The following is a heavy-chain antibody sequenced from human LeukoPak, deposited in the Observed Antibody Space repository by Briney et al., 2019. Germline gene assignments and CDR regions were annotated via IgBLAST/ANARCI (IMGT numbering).Heavy chain of an antibody. CDR2: ISAYNGNT. CDR3: ARDSYDILTGYYLFDY. CDR1: GYTFTSYG. J-gene: IGHJ4*02. V-gene: IGHV1-18*04. D-gene: IGHD3-9*01. Sequence: ASVKVSCKASGYTFTSYGISWARQAPGQGLEWMGWISAYNGNTNYAQKLQGRVTMTTDTSTSTAYMELRSLRSDDTAVYYCARDSYDILTGYYLFDYWGQGTLVTVSS.